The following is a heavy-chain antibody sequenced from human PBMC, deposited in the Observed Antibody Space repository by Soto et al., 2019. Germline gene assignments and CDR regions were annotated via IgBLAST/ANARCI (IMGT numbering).Heavy chain of an antibody. CDR1: GFTFSSYA. CDR3: ARDIETYGTMVRGVIGGVDY. CDR2: ISGSGGST. D-gene: IGHD3-10*01. J-gene: IGHJ4*02. V-gene: IGHV3-23*01. Sequence: EVQLLESGGGLVQPGGSLRLSCAASGFTFSSYAMSWVRQAPGKGLEWVSAISGSGGSTYYADSVKGRFTISRDNSKNTLYLQMNSLRAEDTAVYYCARDIETYGTMVRGVIGGVDYWGQGTLVTVSS.